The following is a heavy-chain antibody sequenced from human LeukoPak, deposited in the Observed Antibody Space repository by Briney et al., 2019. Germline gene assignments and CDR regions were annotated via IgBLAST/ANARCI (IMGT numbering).Heavy chain of an antibody. J-gene: IGHJ6*03. Sequence: SENLSLTCTVSGGSISSYYWSWIRQPPGKGLEWIGYIYTSGSTNYNPSLKSRVTISVDTSKNQFSLKLSSVTAADTAVYYCARHGTFYYYYYMDVWGKGTTVTVSS. D-gene: IGHD2/OR15-2a*01. CDR1: GGSISSYY. V-gene: IGHV4-4*09. CDR3: ARHGTFYYYYYMDV. CDR2: IYTSGST.